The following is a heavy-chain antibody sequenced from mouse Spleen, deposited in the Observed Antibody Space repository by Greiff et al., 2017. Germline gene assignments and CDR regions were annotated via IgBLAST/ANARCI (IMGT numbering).Heavy chain of an antibody. CDR3: ARVANWFDY. Sequence: EVKLVESEGGLVQPGSSMKLSCTASGFTFSDYYMAWVRQVPEKGLEWVANINYDGSSTYYLDSLKSRFIISRDNAKNILYLHMSSLKSEDTATYYCARVANWFDYWGQGTTLTVSS. CDR1: GFTFSDYY. D-gene: IGHD1-1*02. V-gene: IGHV5-16*01. J-gene: IGHJ2*01. CDR2: INYDGSST.